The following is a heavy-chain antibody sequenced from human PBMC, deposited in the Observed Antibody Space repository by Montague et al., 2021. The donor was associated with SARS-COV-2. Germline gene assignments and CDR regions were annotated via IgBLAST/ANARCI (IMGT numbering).Heavy chain of an antibody. D-gene: IGHD4-17*01. Sequence: SETLSLTCTVSGGSIRTSNYYWGWIRQPPGKGLVWIGSIYYSGSTYYNPSLKSRVTISVDTSKNQFSLKLGSVTAADTAVYYCAMRGGALDAFDIWGQGTMVIVSS. CDR3: AMRGGALDAFDI. CDR1: GGSIRTSNYY. CDR2: IYYSGST. J-gene: IGHJ3*02. V-gene: IGHV4-39*01.